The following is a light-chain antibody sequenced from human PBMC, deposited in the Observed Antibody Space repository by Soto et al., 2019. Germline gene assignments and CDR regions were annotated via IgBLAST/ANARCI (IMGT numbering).Light chain of an antibody. CDR1: QSVSSS. V-gene: IGKV3-15*01. CDR3: QQYNNWVT. CDR2: AAS. Sequence: EIVMTQSPATLSVSPGERVTLSCRASQSVSSSLAWYQQKPGQAPRLLIYAASSRATGVPARFSGSGSGTEFTLTISRLQSEDFAVYYCQQYNNWVTFGGGTQVEIK. J-gene: IGKJ4*01.